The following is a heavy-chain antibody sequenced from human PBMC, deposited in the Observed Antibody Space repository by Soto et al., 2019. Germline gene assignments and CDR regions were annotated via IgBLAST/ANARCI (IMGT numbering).Heavy chain of an antibody. Sequence: QVQLQQSGPGLVKPSQTLSLTCTVSGDSISSGPYYWSWIRQHPGKGLEWLGYIYYRGNTYYNPSLKSRLTISVDTSKNQFSLNLSSVTVAVTAVYYCARSTVTATDFYYYYMDVWGKGTTVTVSS. J-gene: IGHJ6*03. CDR2: IYYRGNT. CDR3: ARSTVTATDFYYYYMDV. CDR1: GDSISSGPYY. D-gene: IGHD4-4*01. V-gene: IGHV4-31*03.